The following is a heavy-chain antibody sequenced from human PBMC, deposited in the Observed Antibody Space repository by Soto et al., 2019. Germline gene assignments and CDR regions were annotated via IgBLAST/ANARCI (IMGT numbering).Heavy chain of an antibody. CDR1: GGSISSGDYY. V-gene: IGHV4-30-4*01. CDR2: IYYSGST. D-gene: IGHD3-22*01. J-gene: IGHJ4*02. CDR3: ARVMISSGYRYFDY. Sequence: PSETLSLTCTVSGGSISSGDYYWSWIRQPPGKGLEWIGYIYYSGSTYYNPSLKSRVTISVDTSKNQFSLKLSSVTAADTAVYYCARVMISSGYRYFDYWGQGTLVTVSS.